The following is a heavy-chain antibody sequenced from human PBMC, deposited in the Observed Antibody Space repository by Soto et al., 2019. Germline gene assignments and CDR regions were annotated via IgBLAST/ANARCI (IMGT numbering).Heavy chain of an antibody. J-gene: IGHJ4*02. CDR2: ISYDGSNK. CDR1: GFTFSRYA. V-gene: IGHV3-30*18. Sequence: GGSLRLSWESSGFTFSRYAMHWVRQAPGKGLEWVAVISYDGSNKYYADSVKGRFTISRDNSKNTLYLQMNSLRPEDTAVYYCAKDSGIEWELLDYWGQGTLVTVSS. CDR3: AKDSGIEWELLDY. D-gene: IGHD1-26*01.